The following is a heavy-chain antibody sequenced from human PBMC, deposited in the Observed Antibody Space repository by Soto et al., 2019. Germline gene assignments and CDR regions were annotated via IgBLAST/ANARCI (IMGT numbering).Heavy chain of an antibody. Sequence: GASVKVSCTASGYTFTSYYMHWVRQAPGQGLEWMGIINPSGGSTSYAQKFQGRVTMTRDTSTSTVYMELSSLRSEDTAVYYCARAVYYDFWSGYPTYYFDYWGQGTLVTVSS. D-gene: IGHD3-3*01. CDR2: INPSGGST. CDR1: GYTFTSYY. V-gene: IGHV1-46*01. CDR3: ARAVYYDFWSGYPTYYFDY. J-gene: IGHJ4*02.